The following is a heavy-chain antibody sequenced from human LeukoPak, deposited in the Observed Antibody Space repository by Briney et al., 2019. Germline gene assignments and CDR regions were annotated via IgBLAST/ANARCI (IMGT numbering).Heavy chain of an antibody. V-gene: IGHV4-4*07. Sequence: SETLSLTCTVSGGSISSYYWSWIRQPAGKGLEWIGRIYTSGSTNYNPSLKSRVTMSVDTSKNQFSLKLSSVTAADTAVYYCARESLMKYYDFWSGYPNYYYYMDVWGKGTTVTVSS. J-gene: IGHJ6*03. D-gene: IGHD3-3*01. CDR1: GGSISSYY. CDR3: ARESLMKYYDFWSGYPNYYYYMDV. CDR2: IYTSGST.